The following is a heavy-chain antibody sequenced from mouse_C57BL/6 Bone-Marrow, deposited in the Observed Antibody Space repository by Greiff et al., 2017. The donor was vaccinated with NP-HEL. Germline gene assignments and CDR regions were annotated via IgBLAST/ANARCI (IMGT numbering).Heavy chain of an antibody. V-gene: IGHV2-2*01. J-gene: IGHJ2*01. Sequence: VKLQESGPGLVQPSQSLSITCTVSGFSLTSYGVHWVRQSPGKGLEWLGVIWSGGSTDYNAAFISRLSISKDNSKSQVFFKMNSLQADDTAIYYCARKGNWALFDYWGQGTTLTVSS. CDR1: GFSLTSYG. CDR2: IWSGGST. CDR3: ARKGNWALFDY. D-gene: IGHD4-1*02.